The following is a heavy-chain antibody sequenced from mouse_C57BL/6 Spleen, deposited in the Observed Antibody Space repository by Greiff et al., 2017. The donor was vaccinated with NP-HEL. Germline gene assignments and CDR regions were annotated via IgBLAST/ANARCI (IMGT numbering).Heavy chain of an antibody. CDR2: ISDGGSYT. CDR3: AREDLDY. V-gene: IGHV5-4*01. J-gene: IGHJ2*01. Sequence: EVMLVESGGGLVKPGGSLKLSCAASGFTFSSYAMSWVRQTPEKRLEWVATISDGGSYTYYPDNVKGRFTISRDNAKNNLYLQMSHLKSEDTAMYYCAREDLDYWGQGTTLTVSS. CDR1: GFTFSSYA.